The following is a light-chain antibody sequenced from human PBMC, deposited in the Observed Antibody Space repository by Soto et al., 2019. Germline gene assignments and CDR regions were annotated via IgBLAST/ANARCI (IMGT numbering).Light chain of an antibody. CDR3: QQYHTWPPIT. Sequence: EGEISQSQARQTVAPGERANLGCSASQSVSSNLAWYQQKPGQAPRLLIYGASTRATGVPARFSGFGSGAQYTLSISCLQSEDFAVYNCQQYHTWPPITFHLGTRLEIK. CDR2: GAS. V-gene: IGKV3-15*01. CDR1: QSVSSN. J-gene: IGKJ5*01.